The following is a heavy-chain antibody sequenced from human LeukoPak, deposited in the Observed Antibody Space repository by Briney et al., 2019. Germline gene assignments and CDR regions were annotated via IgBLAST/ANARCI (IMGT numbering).Heavy chain of an antibody. J-gene: IGHJ4*02. D-gene: IGHD2-2*03. CDR2: FDPEDGET. V-gene: IGHV1-24*01. CDR3: ASRTVDVVVVPAATVPPYYFDY. Sequence: GASVKVSCKLSEYTLNDLSIHWVRQAPGKGLEWMGGFDPEDGETLYAQNFQGRVIMTEDTSTDTAYMELSGLTSADTAVYYCASRTVDVVVVPAATVPPYYFDYWGQGTLVTVSS. CDR1: EYTLNDLS.